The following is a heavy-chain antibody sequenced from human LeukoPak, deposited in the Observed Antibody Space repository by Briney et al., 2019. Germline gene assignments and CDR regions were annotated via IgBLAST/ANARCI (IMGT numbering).Heavy chain of an antibody. CDR2: IYYSGTT. J-gene: IGHJ4*02. CDR1: GDSISSGSFF. Sequence: SETLSLTCKVSGDSISSGSFFWGWIRQPPGKGLEWIGNIYYSGTTYYNPSLKSRVTISLDTSKNQFSLKLSSVTAADTAVYYCARAYSYGSGTLAYWGQGTLVTVSS. D-gene: IGHD3-10*01. V-gene: IGHV4-39*07. CDR3: ARAYSYGSGTLAY.